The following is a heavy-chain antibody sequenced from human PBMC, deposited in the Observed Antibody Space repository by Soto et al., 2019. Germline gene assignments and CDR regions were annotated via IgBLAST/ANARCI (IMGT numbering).Heavy chain of an antibody. D-gene: IGHD3-16*02. CDR1: GDTDTNYV. V-gene: IGHV1-69*13. CDR2: IFPKFGTT. CDR3: EAEMTFGKLSVV. Sequence: SVKVSCKASGDTDTNYVISWVRQAPGQGLEWMGGIFPKFGTTYSAQKLQDRLTITADESTSTVYMQLSSLRLDDTTVYYCEAEMTFGKLSVVWGQGTTVTVS. J-gene: IGHJ6*02.